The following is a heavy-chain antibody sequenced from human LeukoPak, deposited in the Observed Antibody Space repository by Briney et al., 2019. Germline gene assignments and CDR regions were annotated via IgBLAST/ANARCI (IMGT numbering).Heavy chain of an antibody. D-gene: IGHD2-15*01. CDR3: ARVVEEDCSGGSCYSYYYGMDV. Sequence: SETLSLTCTVSGGSISSYYWSWIRQPPGKGREWIGYIYYSGSTNYNPSLKSRVTISVDTSRNQFSLKLSSVTAADTAVYYCARVVEEDCSGGSCYSYYYGMDVWGQGTTVTVSS. V-gene: IGHV4-59*01. CDR2: IYYSGST. J-gene: IGHJ6*02. CDR1: GGSISSYY.